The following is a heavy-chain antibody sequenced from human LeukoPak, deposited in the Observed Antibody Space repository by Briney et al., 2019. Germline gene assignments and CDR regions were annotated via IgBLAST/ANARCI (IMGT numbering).Heavy chain of an antibody. Sequence: GGSLRLSCAASGFTFDDYAMHWVRQAPGKGLEWVAVISYDGSNKYYADSVKGRFTISRDNSKNTLYLQMNSLRAEDTAVYYCAKDDKRYCSGGSCYSIDYWGQGTLVTVSS. CDR2: ISYDGSNK. CDR3: AKDDKRYCSGGSCYSIDY. V-gene: IGHV3-30*18. J-gene: IGHJ4*02. CDR1: GFTFDDYA. D-gene: IGHD2-15*01.